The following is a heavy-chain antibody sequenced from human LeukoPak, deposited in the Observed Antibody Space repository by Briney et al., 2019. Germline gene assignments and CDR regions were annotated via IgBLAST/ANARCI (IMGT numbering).Heavy chain of an antibody. CDR3: ARSLWPEDY. Sequence: PGGSLRLSCAASGFTFSSYWMSWVRQAPGKGLEWVANIKQDGSEKNCVDSVKGRFTISRGNAKTSLYLQMNSLRVEDTAVYYCARSLWPEDYWGQGTLVTVSS. J-gene: IGHJ4*02. V-gene: IGHV3-7*01. D-gene: IGHD5-18*01. CDR1: GFTFSSYW. CDR2: IKQDGSEK.